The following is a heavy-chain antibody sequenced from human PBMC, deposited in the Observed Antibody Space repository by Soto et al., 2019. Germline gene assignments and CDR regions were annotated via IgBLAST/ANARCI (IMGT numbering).Heavy chain of an antibody. Sequence: EVQLVESGGGLIQPGGSLRLSCAASGFTVSSNYMSWVRQAPGKGLEWVSVIYSGGSTYYADSVKGRFTISRDNSNNTRYLARHSLSVEDTAVYYSARVTTIFGVVTTSNGMDVGGHGSTVTVSS. D-gene: IGHD3-3*02. CDR3: ARVTTIFGVVTTSNGMDV. CDR1: GFTVSSNY. CDR2: IYSGGST. J-gene: IGHJ6*01. V-gene: IGHV3-53*01.